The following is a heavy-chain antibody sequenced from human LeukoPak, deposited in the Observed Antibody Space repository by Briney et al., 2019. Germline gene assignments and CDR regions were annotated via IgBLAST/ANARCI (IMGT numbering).Heavy chain of an antibody. V-gene: IGHV1-2*02. CDR1: GYTFTSCD. Sequence: ASVKVSCKASGYTFTSCDINWVRQAPGRGLEWVEWINPHSRATHYAQRFRGRVTMEASITTAYMELNSLTSDDTAVYYCVTTSVTHTRDPWGQGTLVTVSS. CDR3: VTTSVTHTRDP. CDR2: INPHSRAT. D-gene: IGHD5/OR15-5a*01. J-gene: IGHJ5*02.